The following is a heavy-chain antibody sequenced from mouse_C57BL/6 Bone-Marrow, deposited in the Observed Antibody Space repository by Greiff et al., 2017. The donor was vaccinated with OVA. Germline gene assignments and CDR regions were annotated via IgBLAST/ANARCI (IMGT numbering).Heavy chain of an antibody. Sequence: EVQLVESGGGLVQPGGSLSLSCAASGFTFTDYYMSWVRQPPGKALEWLGFIRNKANGYTTEYSAPVKGRFTISRDNSQNILYHHMNALRAANSATDDCARFSDSNYWDFDVWGTGTTVTVSS. J-gene: IGHJ1*03. CDR3: ARFSDSNYWDFDV. V-gene: IGHV7-3*01. CDR2: IRNKANGYTT. D-gene: IGHD2-5*01. CDR1: GFTFTDYY.